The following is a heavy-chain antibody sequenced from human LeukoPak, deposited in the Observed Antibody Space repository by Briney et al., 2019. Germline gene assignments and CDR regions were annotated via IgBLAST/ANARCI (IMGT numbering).Heavy chain of an antibody. CDR2: ISSSISYI. Sequence: GGSLRLSCAASGFIFSSYSMNWVRQAPGKGLEWVSSISSSISYIYYADPVKGRFTISRDNAKNSLYLQMNSLRAEDTAVYYCARHYSGYDSQSDYWGQGTLVTVSS. CDR3: ARHYSGYDSQSDY. D-gene: IGHD5-12*01. CDR1: GFIFSSYS. V-gene: IGHV3-21*01. J-gene: IGHJ4*02.